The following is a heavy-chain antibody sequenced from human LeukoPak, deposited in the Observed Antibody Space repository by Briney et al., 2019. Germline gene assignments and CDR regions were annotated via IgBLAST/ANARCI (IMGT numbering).Heavy chain of an antibody. V-gene: IGHV3-74*01. Sequence: PGGSLRLSCAASGFTFSNYWMHWVRQAPGKGLVWVSRINGDGSSTNYADFVKGRFTISRDNAKNTLYLQMNSLRAEDTAVYYCARGVAKSYGLDVWGQGTTVTVSS. J-gene: IGHJ6*02. CDR1: GFTFSNYW. CDR2: INGDGSST. D-gene: IGHD2-21*01. CDR3: ARGVAKSYGLDV.